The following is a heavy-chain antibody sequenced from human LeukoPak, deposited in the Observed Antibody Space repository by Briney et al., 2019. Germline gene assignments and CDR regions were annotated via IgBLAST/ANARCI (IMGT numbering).Heavy chain of an antibody. V-gene: IGHV3-11*01. D-gene: IGHD2-21*01. CDR2: VGGSGRDI. CDR3: AKTARAYEY. Sequence: PGGPLRLSCVASGCTFSDSYMSWVRQTPERGLECISYVGGSGRDIKYADSVKGRFTISRDNAKNALYLQMNSLRAEDTAVYYCAKTARAYEYWGQGTQVTVSS. CDR1: GCTFSDSY. J-gene: IGHJ4*02.